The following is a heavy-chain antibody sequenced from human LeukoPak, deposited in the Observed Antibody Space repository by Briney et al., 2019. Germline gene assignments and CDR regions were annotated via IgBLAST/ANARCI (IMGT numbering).Heavy chain of an antibody. Sequence: SVRVSCKASGGTFSSYAISWVRQAPGQGLEWMGGIIPIFGTANYAQKFQGRVTITTDESTSTAYMELSSLRSEDTAVYYCARDLWNFYDDSGYNRDFDSWGQGTLVTVSS. CDR1: GGTFSSYA. CDR2: IIPIFGTA. D-gene: IGHD3-22*01. CDR3: ARDLWNFYDDSGYNRDFDS. J-gene: IGHJ5*01. V-gene: IGHV1-69*05.